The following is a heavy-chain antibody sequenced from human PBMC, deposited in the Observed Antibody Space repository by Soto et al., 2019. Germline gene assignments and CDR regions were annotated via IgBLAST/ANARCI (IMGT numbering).Heavy chain of an antibody. D-gene: IGHD6-19*01. CDR1: GFTFSSYA. CDR2: ISGSGGST. Sequence: GGSLRLSCAASGFTFSSYAMSWVRQAPGKGLEWVSAISGSGGSTYYADSVKGRFTISRDNSKNTLYLQMNSLRAEDTAVYYCAKANTPTYSSGWYYYYYGMDVWGQGTTVTAP. J-gene: IGHJ6*02. V-gene: IGHV3-23*01. CDR3: AKANTPTYSSGWYYYYYGMDV.